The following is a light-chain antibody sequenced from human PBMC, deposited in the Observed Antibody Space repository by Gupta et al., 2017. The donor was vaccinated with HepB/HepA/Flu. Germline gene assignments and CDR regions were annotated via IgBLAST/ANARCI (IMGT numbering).Light chain of an antibody. V-gene: IGKV1-39*01. CDR1: HRISTF. CDR2: GAS. CDR3: KQSYSSRPVT. J-gene: IGKJ3*01. Sequence: DIQMTQSPSSLSASVGDRVTIPCRASHRISTFLNWYQQKPGKAPKLLIFGASNLQSGVPSRVSGSGSGTDFALTISSLQAEEFATYYCKQSYSSRPVTFGPGTKVVIK.